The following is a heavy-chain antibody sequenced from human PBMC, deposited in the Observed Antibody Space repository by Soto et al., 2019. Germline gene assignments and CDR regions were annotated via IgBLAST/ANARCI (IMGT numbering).Heavy chain of an antibody. Sequence: SETLSLTCTVSGGSISSYYWSWIRQPPGKGLEWIGYIYYSGSTNYNPSLKSRVTISVDTSKNQFSLKLSSVTAADTAVYYCARVIQLWSRDWFDPWGQGTLVTVSS. CDR1: GGSISSYY. CDR2: IYYSGST. V-gene: IGHV4-59*01. J-gene: IGHJ5*02. D-gene: IGHD5-18*01. CDR3: ARVIQLWSRDWFDP.